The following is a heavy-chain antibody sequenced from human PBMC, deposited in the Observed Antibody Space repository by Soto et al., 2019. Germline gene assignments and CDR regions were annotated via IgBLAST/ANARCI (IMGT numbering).Heavy chain of an antibody. D-gene: IGHD1-26*01. Sequence: LRLSCAASGFTFSSYAMSWVRQAPGKGLEWVSAISGSGDIIYYADSVKGRFTISRDNSKNTLYLQMNSLRAEDTAVYYCAKDYRSSYVEGFLDYWGQGTLVTVSS. CDR3: AKDYRSSYVEGFLDY. V-gene: IGHV3-23*01. CDR2: ISGSGDII. CDR1: GFTFSSYA. J-gene: IGHJ4*02.